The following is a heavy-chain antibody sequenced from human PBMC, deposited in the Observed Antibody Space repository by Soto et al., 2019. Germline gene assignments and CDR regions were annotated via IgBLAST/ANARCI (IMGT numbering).Heavy chain of an antibody. J-gene: IGHJ2*01. D-gene: IGHD1-1*01. CDR1: GFSLSTSGVG. CDR3: AHRRPGTTPFDL. Sequence: QITLKESGPTLVKPTQTLTLTCTFSGFSLSTSGVGVGWIRQPPGKALEWLALIYWNDDKRYSPSLKSRLTITKDTPKNQVVLTMTNMDPVDTATYYCAHRRPGTTPFDLWGRGTLVTVSS. CDR2: IYWNDDK. V-gene: IGHV2-5*01.